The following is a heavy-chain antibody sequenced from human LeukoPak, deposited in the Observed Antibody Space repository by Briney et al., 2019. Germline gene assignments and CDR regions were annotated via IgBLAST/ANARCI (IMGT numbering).Heavy chain of an antibody. Sequence: GGSLRLSCAASGFTFSSYWMSWVRQAPGKGLEWVANIKQEGGEKYYVDSVKGRFTISRDNAKNSLYLQMNSLRAEDTAVYYCASFKVWGSYRDDAFDIWGQGTMVTVSS. CDR2: IKQEGGEK. V-gene: IGHV3-7*01. J-gene: IGHJ3*02. CDR1: GFTFSSYW. D-gene: IGHD3-16*02. CDR3: ASFKVWGSYRDDAFDI.